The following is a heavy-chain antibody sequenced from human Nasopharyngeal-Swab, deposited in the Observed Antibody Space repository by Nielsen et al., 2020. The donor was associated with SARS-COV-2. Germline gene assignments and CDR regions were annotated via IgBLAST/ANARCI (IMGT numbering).Heavy chain of an antibody. CDR3: ARGSRRYMAPGY. V-gene: IGHV4-34*01. CDR2: INHSGST. CDR1: GGSFSGYY. Sequence: GSLRLSCAVSGGSFSGYYWSWIRQPPGKGLEWIGEINHSGSTNYNPSLKSRVTISVDTSKNQFSLKLSSVTAADTAVYYCARGSRRYMAPGYWGQGTLVTVSS. D-gene: IGHD5-12*01. J-gene: IGHJ4*02.